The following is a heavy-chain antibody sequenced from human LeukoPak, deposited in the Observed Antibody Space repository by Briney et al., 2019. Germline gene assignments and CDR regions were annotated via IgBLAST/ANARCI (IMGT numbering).Heavy chain of an antibody. J-gene: IGHJ3*02. CDR3: ARFRSDAFDI. CDR2: ISINGSTT. CDR1: GFSFSNYW. V-gene: IGHV3-74*01. Sequence: PGGSLRLSCAASGFSFSNYWMHWVRQAPGKGLVWVSRISINGSTTDYVDSVKGRFTISRDNSKNTLYLQMNSLRAEDTAVYYCARFRSDAFDIWGQGTMVTVSS.